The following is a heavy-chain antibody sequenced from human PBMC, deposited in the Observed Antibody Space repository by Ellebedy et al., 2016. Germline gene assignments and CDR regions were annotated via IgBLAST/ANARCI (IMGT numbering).Heavy chain of an antibody. CDR2: IIPIFGTR. V-gene: IGHV1-69*13. J-gene: IGHJ4*02. CDR3: AREAYGNYGVFDY. D-gene: IGHD4-11*01. Sequence: ASVKVSCKASGGTFSNYAINWVRQAPGQGLEWMGGIIPIFGTRNYAQKFRGRVTLTADESTNTAFMELSSLTSEDTAMYYCAREAYGNYGVFDYWGQGSLVTVSS. CDR1: GGTFSNYA.